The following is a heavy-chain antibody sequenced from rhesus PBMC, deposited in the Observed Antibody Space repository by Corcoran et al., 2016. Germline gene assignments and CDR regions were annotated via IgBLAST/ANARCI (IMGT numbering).Heavy chain of an antibody. D-gene: IGHD6-25*01. CDR2: LAGSGGST. V-gene: IGHV4-173*01. CDR1: GGSISSNH. Sequence: QLQLQESGPGLVKPSETLSLTCAVSGGSISSNHWSWIRPSPGKGLDGIGRLAGSGGSTDYNPSLKSRVTISTDTSNNQFSLKLTSVTAADTAVYYCARNPIGCYSGSCIFDSWGQGVLVTVSS. CDR3: ARNPIGCYSGSCIFDS. J-gene: IGHJ4*01.